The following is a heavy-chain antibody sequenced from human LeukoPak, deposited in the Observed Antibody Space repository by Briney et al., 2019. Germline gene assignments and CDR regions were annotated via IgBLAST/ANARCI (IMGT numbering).Heavy chain of an antibody. CDR2: IIPILGIA. V-gene: IGHV1-69*04. CDR3: ARDWQSAPNSGYDGSRVGYYYGMDV. D-gene: IGHD5-12*01. CDR1: GGTFSSYA. Sequence: GASVKVSCKASGGTFSSYAISWVRQAPGQGLEWMGRIIPILGIANYAQKFQGRVTITADKSTSTAYMELSSLRSEDTAVYYCARDWQSAPNSGYDGSRVGYYYGMDVWGQGTTVTVSS. J-gene: IGHJ6*02.